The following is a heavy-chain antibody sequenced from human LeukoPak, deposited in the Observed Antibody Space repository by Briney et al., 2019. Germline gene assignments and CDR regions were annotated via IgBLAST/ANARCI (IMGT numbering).Heavy chain of an antibody. Sequence: VKVSCKASGYTFTNYYMHWVRQAPGQGLEWMGIINPSGGTTSYAQKFQGRVTMTRDTSTSTVYMELSGLRSEDTGVYYCAREPSSGWPNYFDYWGQGTLVTVSS. V-gene: IGHV1-46*01. D-gene: IGHD6-19*01. CDR3: AREPSSGWPNYFDY. CDR1: GYTFTNYY. CDR2: INPSGGTT. J-gene: IGHJ4*02.